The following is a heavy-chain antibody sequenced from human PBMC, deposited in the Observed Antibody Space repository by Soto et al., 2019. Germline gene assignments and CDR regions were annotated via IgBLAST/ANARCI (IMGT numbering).Heavy chain of an antibody. CDR1: GGSISSGGHY. Sequence: SETLSLTCTVSGGSISSGGHYWSWIRQHPGKGLEWIGNIYYSGSTYYNPSLKSRVTISLDTSRNQFSLKLSSVTAADTAVYYCARVRSGVGYNWFDPWGQGTLVTVSS. V-gene: IGHV4-31*03. D-gene: IGHD3-16*01. CDR2: IYYSGST. J-gene: IGHJ5*02. CDR3: ARVRSGVGYNWFDP.